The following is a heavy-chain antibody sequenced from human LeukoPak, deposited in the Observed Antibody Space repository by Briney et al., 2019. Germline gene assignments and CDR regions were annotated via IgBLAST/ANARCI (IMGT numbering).Heavy chain of an antibody. CDR3: ARKRYHDS. CDR1: GFTFSSYW. D-gene: IGHD2-2*01. Sequence: QPGGSLTLSCATSGFTFSSYWMSWVRQAPGKGLEWVANIKQDGSEKNYLDSVKGRFTISRDNAKNSLYLQMNSLRAEDTAVYYCARKRYHDSWGQGTLVTVSS. CDR2: IKQDGSEK. V-gene: IGHV3-7*01. J-gene: IGHJ4*02.